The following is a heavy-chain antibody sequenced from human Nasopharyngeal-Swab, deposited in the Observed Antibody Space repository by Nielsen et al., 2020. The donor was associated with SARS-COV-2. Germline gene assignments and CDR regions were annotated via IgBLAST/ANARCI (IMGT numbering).Heavy chain of an antibody. CDR3: ARDLYSSSSTPDY. CDR1: GGTFSSYA. Sequence: SVKVSCKASGGTFSSYAISWVRQAPGQGLEWMGGIIPILGIANYAQKFQGRVTMTRDTSISTAYMELSRLRSDDTAVYYCARDLYSSSSTPDYWGQGTLVTVSS. D-gene: IGHD6-6*01. J-gene: IGHJ4*02. CDR2: IIPILGIA. V-gene: IGHV1-69*10.